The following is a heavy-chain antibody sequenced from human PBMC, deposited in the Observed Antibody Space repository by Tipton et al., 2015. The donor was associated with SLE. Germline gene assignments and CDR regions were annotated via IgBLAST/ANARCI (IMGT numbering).Heavy chain of an antibody. CDR3: AKRYDSSGYLAFDI. V-gene: IGHV3-30*18. J-gene: IGHJ3*02. D-gene: IGHD3-22*01. CDR2: IWYDGSNK. Sequence: LRLSCAASGFTFSSYGMHWVRQAPGKGLEWVAVIWYDGSNKYYADSVKGRFTISRDNSKNTLYLQMNSLRAEDTAVYYCAKRYDSSGYLAFDIWGQGTMVTVSS. CDR1: GFTFSSYG.